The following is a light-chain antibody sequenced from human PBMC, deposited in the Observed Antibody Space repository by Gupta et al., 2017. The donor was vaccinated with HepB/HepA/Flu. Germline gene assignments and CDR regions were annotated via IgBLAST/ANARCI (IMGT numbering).Light chain of an antibody. Sequence: IVLTQSPATLYLSPGERATISCRASQSVSSYLAWYQQKPGQAPRLLIYEASNRATGIPARFSGSGSGTDFTLTISSLQPDDFAVYYCQQNSSCSPRTFGQGTRLEIK. CDR2: EAS. CDR3: QQNSSCSPRT. CDR1: QSVSSY. J-gene: IGKJ1*01. V-gene: IGKV3-11*01.